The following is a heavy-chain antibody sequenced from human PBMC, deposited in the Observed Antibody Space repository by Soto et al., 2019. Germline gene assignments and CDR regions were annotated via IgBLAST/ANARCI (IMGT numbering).Heavy chain of an antibody. CDR3: ARPPSSAFGKYPMDV. CDR2: IDPYDSYT. V-gene: IGHV5-10-1*01. CDR1: GYSFRNYW. J-gene: IGHJ6*02. Sequence: EVQLVQSGAEVKKPGESLRISCKASGYSFRNYWISWVRQVPGKGLEWMGRIDPYDSYTDYSPSFQGHVTISVDKSNSTAYLRRTSLKASDTAMYYCARPPSSAFGKYPMDVWGQGTTVTVSS. D-gene: IGHD3-10*01.